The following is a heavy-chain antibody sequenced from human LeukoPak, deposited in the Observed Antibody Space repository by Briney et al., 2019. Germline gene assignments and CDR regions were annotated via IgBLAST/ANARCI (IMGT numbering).Heavy chain of an antibody. Sequence: PSETLSLTCTVSGGSISSSYWSRIRQPPGKGLEWIGYIYYSGSTNYNPSLKGRVTISVDTSKNQFSLKLSSVTAADTAVYYCARLTYGWFDPWGQGTLVTVSS. V-gene: IGHV4-59*01. J-gene: IGHJ5*02. CDR3: ARLTYGWFDP. CDR1: GGSISSSY. CDR2: IYYSGST. D-gene: IGHD3-10*01.